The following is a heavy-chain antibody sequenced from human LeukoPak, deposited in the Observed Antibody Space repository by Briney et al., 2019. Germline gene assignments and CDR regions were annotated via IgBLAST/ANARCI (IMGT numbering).Heavy chain of an antibody. J-gene: IGHJ4*02. CDR2: ISAYNGNT. Sequence: GASVKVSCKASGYTFTSYGISWVRQAPGQGLEWMGWISAYNGNTNYAQKLQGRVTITADKPTSTAYMELSSLRSEDTAVYYCARDPESITFGGVIAPGGNYWGQGTLVTVSS. V-gene: IGHV1-18*04. CDR1: GYTFTSYG. CDR3: ARDPESITFGGVIAPGGNY. D-gene: IGHD3-16*02.